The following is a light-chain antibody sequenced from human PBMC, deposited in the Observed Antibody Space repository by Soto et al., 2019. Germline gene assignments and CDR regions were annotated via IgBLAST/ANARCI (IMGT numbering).Light chain of an antibody. J-gene: IGKJ1*01. CDR2: DAS. CDR1: QSVSSY. V-gene: IGKV3-11*01. CDR3: QQRTKWPQT. Sequence: EIVLTQSPATLSLSPGERATLSCRASQSVSSYLAWYQQKPGQAPRPLIYDASNRATGIPARFSGSGSGTDFTLTISSLEPEDFAVYYCQQRTKWPQTIGKGTRVDI.